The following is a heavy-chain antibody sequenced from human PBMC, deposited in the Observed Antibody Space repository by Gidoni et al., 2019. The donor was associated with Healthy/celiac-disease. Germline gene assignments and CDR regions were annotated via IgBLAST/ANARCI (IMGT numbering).Heavy chain of an antibody. CDR1: GGTFSSYA. Sequence: QVQLVQSGAEVKKPGSSVKVSCKASGGTFSSYAISWVRQAPGQGLEWMGGIIPIFGTANYAQKFQGRVTITADESTSTAYMELSSLRSEDTAVYYCARDGYCSSTSCYSRGGYYYYGMDVWGQGTTVTVSS. CDR2: IIPIFGTA. CDR3: ARDGYCSSTSCYSRGGYYYYGMDV. V-gene: IGHV1-69*01. J-gene: IGHJ6*02. D-gene: IGHD2-2*02.